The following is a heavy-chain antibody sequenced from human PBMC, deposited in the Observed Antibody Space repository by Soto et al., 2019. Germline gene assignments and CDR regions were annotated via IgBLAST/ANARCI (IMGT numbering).Heavy chain of an antibody. CDR1: GFTFTSYA. Sequence: LESGGALVQPGGSLRLSCAASGFTFTSYAMSWVRQAPGKGLEWVSTLSGGNTYYADSVKGRFTISRDNSENTLYLQMISLRVEDMAIYYCAKGPHSSAWHYFDYWGQGTLITVSS. D-gene: IGHD6-19*01. CDR3: AKGPHSSAWHYFDY. CDR2: LSGGNT. V-gene: IGHV3-23*01. J-gene: IGHJ4*02.